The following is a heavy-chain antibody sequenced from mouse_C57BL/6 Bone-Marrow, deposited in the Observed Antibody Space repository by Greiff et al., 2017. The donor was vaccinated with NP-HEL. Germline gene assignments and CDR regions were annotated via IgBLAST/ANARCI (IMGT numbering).Heavy chain of an antibody. CDR3: TANGDY. Sequence: EVKLMESGAELVRPGASVKLSCTASGFNIKDDYMHWVKQRPEQGLEWIGWIDPENGDTEYASKFQGKATITADTSSNTAYLQLSSLTSEDTAVYYCTANGDYWGQGTTLTVSS. CDR1: GFNIKDDY. CDR2: IDPENGDT. V-gene: IGHV14-4*01. J-gene: IGHJ2*01.